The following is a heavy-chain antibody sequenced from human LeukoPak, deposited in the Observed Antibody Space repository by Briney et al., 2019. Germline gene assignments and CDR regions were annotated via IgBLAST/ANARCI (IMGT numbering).Heavy chain of an antibody. CDR1: GGTLSSYA. CDR2: IIPIFGTA. J-gene: IGHJ5*02. CDR3: ARTRSNYGYWFDP. Sequence: ASVKVSCKASGGTLSSYAISWVRQAPGQGLEWMGGIIPIFGTANYAQKFQGRVTITTDESTSTAYMELSSLRSEDTAVYYCARTRSNYGYWFDPWGQGTLVTVSS. V-gene: IGHV1-69*05. D-gene: IGHD4-11*01.